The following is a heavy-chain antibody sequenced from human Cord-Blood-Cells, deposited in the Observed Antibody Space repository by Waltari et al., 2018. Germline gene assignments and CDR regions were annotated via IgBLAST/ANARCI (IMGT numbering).Heavy chain of an antibody. CDR1: GFTFSSYA. CDR2: ISYDGSNK. J-gene: IGHJ4*02. Sequence: QVQLVESGGGVVQPGRSLRLSCAASGFTFSSYAMHWVRQAPGKGLEWVAVISYDGSNKYYADSVKGRFTISRDNSKNTLYLQMNSLRAEDTAVYYCAMDPRGNSGSYYFDYWGQGTLVTVSS. V-gene: IGHV3-30*04. CDR3: AMDPRGNSGSYYFDY. D-gene: IGHD1-26*01.